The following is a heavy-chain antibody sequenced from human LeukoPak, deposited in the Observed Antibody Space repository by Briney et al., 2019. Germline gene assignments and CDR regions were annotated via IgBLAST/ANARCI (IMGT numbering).Heavy chain of an antibody. CDR1: GFTFSSYS. V-gene: IGHV3-21*01. D-gene: IGHD2-15*01. CDR2: ISSGSSYI. Sequence: GGSLRLSCAASGFTFSSYSMNWVRQAPGKGLEWVSSISSGSSYIYYADSVKGRFTISRDDAKNSLYLQMNSLRAEDTAVYYCASFSPDCSGGSCYWYFDLWGRGTLVTVSS. J-gene: IGHJ2*01. CDR3: ASFSPDCSGGSCYWYFDL.